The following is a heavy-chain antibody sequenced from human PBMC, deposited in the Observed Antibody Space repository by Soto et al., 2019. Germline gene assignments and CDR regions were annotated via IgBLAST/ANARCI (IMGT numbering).Heavy chain of an antibody. D-gene: IGHD3-10*01. J-gene: IGHJ4*02. CDR2: IYHSGST. V-gene: IGHV4-30-2*01. CDR1: GGSISSGGYS. Sequence: SETLSLTCAVSGGSISSGGYSWSWIRQPPGKGLEWIGYIYHSGSTNYNPSLKSRVTISVDTSKNQFSLKLSSVTAADTAVYYCARGLYYGSGSYWAWGQGTLVTVSS. CDR3: ARGLYYGSGSYWA.